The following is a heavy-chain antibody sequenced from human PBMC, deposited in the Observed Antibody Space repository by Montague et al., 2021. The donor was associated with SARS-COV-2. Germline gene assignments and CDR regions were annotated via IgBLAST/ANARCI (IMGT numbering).Heavy chain of an antibody. V-gene: IGHV4-34*01. CDR3: ARLGDGVVPSPILGVGPYYSYYYMDV. D-gene: IGHD3-10*01. J-gene: IGHJ6*03. Sequence: SETLSLTCAVHGGSFSTYSWNWIRQPPGKGLEWIGEIHHGGSTNYNPSLKSRVTISADTSKNQFSLKLTSVAAADTAVYYRARLGDGVVPSPILGVGPYYSYYYMDVWGKGTTVTASS. CDR1: GGSFSTYS. CDR2: IHHGGST.